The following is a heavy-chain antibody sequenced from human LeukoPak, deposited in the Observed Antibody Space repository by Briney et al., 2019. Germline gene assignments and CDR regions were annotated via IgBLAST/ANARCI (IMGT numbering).Heavy chain of an antibody. D-gene: IGHD3-22*01. J-gene: IGHJ3*02. Sequence: GGSLRLPCAASGFTVSSNYMSWVRQAPGKGLEWVSVIYSGGSTYYADSVKGRFTISRDNSKNTLYLQMNSLRAEDTAVYYCARDLAISDYYDSNAFDIWGQGTMVTVSS. CDR3: ARDLAISDYYDSNAFDI. CDR2: IYSGGST. V-gene: IGHV3-66*01. CDR1: GFTVSSNY.